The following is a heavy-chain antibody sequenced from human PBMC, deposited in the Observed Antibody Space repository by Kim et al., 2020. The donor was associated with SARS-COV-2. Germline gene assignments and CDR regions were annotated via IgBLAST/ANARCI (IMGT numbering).Heavy chain of an antibody. D-gene: IGHD2-15*01. CDR1: GYSFTSYW. CDR3: ATLYCSGSSCYTSNTPLDY. CDR2: IYPGDSDT. J-gene: IGHJ4*02. V-gene: IGHV5-51*01. Sequence: GESLKISCKGSGYSFTSYWIGWVRQMPGKGLEWMGIIYPGDSDTRYSPSFQGQVTISADKSISTAYLQWSSLKASDTAMYYCATLYCSGSSCYTSNTPLDYWGQGTLVTVSS.